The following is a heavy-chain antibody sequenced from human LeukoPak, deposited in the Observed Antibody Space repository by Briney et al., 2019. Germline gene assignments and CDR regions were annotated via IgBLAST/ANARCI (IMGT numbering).Heavy chain of an antibody. Sequence: GGSLRLSCAASGFTFSSYAMNWVRQAPGKGLEWVSAISGSGGGTYYADSVKGRFTISRDNSKNTLYLQMSSLRAEDTAVYYCATDPGTMIVVPWGQGTLVTVSS. CDR2: ISGSGGGT. D-gene: IGHD3-22*01. CDR3: ATDPGTMIVVP. CDR1: GFTFSSYA. J-gene: IGHJ4*02. V-gene: IGHV3-23*01.